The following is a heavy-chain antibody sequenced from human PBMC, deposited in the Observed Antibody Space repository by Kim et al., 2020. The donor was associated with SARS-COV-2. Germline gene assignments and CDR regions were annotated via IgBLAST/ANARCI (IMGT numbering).Heavy chain of an antibody. CDR3: PRGVLYTGGFDY. Sequence: GGSLRLSCAASGFTFSSYDMHWVRQATGKGLEWVSAIGTAGDTYYPGSVKGRFTISRENAKNSLYLQMNSLRAGDTAVYYCPRGVLYTGGFDYWGQGTLVTVSS. D-gene: IGHD1-1*01. CDR2: IGTAGDT. J-gene: IGHJ4*02. V-gene: IGHV3-13*01. CDR1: GFTFSSYD.